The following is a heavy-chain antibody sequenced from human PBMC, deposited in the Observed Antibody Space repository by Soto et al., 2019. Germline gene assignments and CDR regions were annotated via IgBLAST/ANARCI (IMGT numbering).Heavy chain of an antibody. CDR1: GFTFSSYW. J-gene: IGHJ3*02. Sequence: GGSLRLSCAASGFTFSSYWMSWVRQAPGKGLEWVANIKQDGSEKYYVDSVKGRFTISRDNAKNSLYLQMNSLRAEDTVVYYCARLSGIRAFDIWGQGTMVTVSS. CDR3: ARLSGIRAFDI. CDR2: IKQDGSEK. D-gene: IGHD3-10*01. V-gene: IGHV3-7*01.